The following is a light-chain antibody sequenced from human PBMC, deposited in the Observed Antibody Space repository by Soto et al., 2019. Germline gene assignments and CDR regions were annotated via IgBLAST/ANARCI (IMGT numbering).Light chain of an antibody. CDR1: QTIDNW. CDR2: DAS. CDR3: RQYNSYYPT. J-gene: IGKJ1*01. V-gene: IGKV1-5*01. Sequence: DIQMTQSPSTLSASVGDTVTITCRASQTIDNWLAWYQQKPGKAPKLLVYDASYLETGVPSRFSGSGSGTEFTLSISSLQPDDFATYYCRQYNSYYPTFGQGTKVDIK.